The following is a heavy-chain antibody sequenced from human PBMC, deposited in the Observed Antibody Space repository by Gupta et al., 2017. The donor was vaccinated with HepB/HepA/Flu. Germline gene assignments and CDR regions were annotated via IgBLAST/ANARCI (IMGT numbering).Heavy chain of an antibody. J-gene: IGHJ3*02. CDR1: GFSLSTSGVG. V-gene: IGHV2-5*02. D-gene: IGHD3-22*01. CDR3: AHSLPSYYYDSSGYYLTDAFDI. Sequence: QITLKESGPTLVKPTQTLTLTCTFSGFSLSTSGVGVGWSRQPPGKALEWLALIYWDDDKRYSPSLKSRLTITKDTSKNQVVLTMTNMDPVDTATYYCAHSLPSYYYDSSGYYLTDAFDIWGQGTMVTVSS. CDR2: IYWDDDK.